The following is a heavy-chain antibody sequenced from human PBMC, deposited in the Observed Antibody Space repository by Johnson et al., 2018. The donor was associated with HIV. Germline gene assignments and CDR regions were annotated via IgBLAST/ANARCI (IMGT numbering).Heavy chain of an antibody. Sequence: VQLVESGGGLVQPGGSLRLSCAASGFTVSSNYMRWVRQAPGTGLEWVSVIYSGGSTYYADSVKGRFTISRDNSKNTLYLQMNSLRAEDTAVYYCASVPMIVVLDGAFDIWGQGTMVTVSS. J-gene: IGHJ3*02. D-gene: IGHD3-22*01. CDR1: GFTVSSNY. CDR2: IYSGGST. V-gene: IGHV3-66*01. CDR3: ASVPMIVVLDGAFDI.